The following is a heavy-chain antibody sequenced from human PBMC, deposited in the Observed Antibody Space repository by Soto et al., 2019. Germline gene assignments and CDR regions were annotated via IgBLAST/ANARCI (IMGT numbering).Heavy chain of an antibody. Sequence: SETLSLTCSVSGVSISSFTYYWGWIRQPPCKGLEWIGTVYYNENTYYNPSLKSRVTITVDTSKNQFSLNLRSVTAADTAMYFCARRERYYGSPGWFDPWGPGTLVTVPQ. CDR2: VYYNENT. V-gene: IGHV4-39*01. CDR3: ARRERYYGSPGWFDP. D-gene: IGHD3-10*01. CDR1: GVSISSFTYY. J-gene: IGHJ5*02.